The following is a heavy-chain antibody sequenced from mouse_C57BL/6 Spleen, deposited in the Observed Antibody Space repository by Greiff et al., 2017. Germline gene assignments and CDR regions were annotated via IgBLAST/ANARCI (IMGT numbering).Heavy chain of an antibody. D-gene: IGHD1-1*01. CDR2: ISYDGSN. CDR1: GYSITSGYY. J-gene: IGHJ4*01. Sequence: EVHLVESGPGLVKPSQSLSLTCSVTGYSITSGYYWNWIRQFPGNKLEWMGYISYDGSNNYNPSLKNRISITRDTSKNQFFLKLNSVTTEDTATYYCARGPNYYGSSYDYAMDYWGQGTSVTVSS. V-gene: IGHV3-6*01. CDR3: ARGPNYYGSSYDYAMDY.